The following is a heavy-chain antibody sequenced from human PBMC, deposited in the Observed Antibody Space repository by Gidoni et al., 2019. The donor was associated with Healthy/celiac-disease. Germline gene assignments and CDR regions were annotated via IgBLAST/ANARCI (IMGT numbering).Heavy chain of an antibody. V-gene: IGHV5-51*01. CDR2: IYPGESDT. CDR1: GYSFTSYR. D-gene: IGHD3-22*01. Sequence: EVQLVQSGAEVKKPGASLKISGKGSGYSFTSYRIGWVRQIPGNGREWMVIIYPGESDTRYSPSFQDQVTISADKSISTAYLQWSSLKASDTAMYYCARPQTDYYDSSGLDAFDIWGQGTMVTVSS. J-gene: IGHJ3*02. CDR3: ARPQTDYYDSSGLDAFDI.